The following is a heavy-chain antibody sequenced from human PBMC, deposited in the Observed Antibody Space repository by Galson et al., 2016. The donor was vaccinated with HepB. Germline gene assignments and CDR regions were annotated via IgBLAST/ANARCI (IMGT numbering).Heavy chain of an antibody. CDR2: INLGGNT. CDR1: GESSSGYF. D-gene: IGHD2-21*01. V-gene: IGHV4-34*01. J-gene: IGHJ4*02. CDR3: ARGDCGGDCYVDY. Sequence: ETLSLTCAVYGESSSGYFWSWIRQTPGKGLEWVGEINLGGNTNYNPSLTSRLTISVDSSKNHFSLKLSSVTAADTAVYYCARGDCGGDCYVDYWGQGTLVTVSS.